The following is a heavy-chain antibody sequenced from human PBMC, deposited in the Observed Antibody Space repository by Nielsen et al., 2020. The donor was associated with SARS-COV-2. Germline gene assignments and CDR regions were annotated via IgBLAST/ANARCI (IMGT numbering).Heavy chain of an antibody. CDR3: ARVPTYSNYPYYFDY. CDR2: INPSGDST. J-gene: IGHJ4*02. Sequence: ASVKVSCKASGSTFANYYMLWVRQAPGQGLEWMGLINPSGDSTIYAQRFQGRVTMTRDTSTSTVYMDLSSLRSEDTAVYYCARVPTYSNYPYYFDYWGQGTLVTVSS. D-gene: IGHD4-11*01. V-gene: IGHV1-46*01. CDR1: GSTFANYY.